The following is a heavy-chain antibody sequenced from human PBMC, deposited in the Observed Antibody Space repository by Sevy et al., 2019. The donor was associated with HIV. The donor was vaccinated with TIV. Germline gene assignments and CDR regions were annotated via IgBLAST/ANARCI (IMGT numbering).Heavy chain of an antibody. CDR3: ARAPTDFWTGGMCV. J-gene: IGHJ4*03. V-gene: IGHV1-2*06. CDR2: INPISGGT. CDR1: GYAFTGYY. D-gene: IGHD3-3*01. Sequence: ASVKVSCKAFGYAFTGYYIHWVRQAPGQGLEWMGRINPISGGTDDSHKFQGRVTMTRDTSISTAYMDVISLRSDDTAVYYCARAPTDFWTGGMCVWGQGTVVTVSS.